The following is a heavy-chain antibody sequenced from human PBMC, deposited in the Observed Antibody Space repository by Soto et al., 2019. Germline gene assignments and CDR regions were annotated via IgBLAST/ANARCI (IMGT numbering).Heavy chain of an antibody. CDR1: GFTFSSYG. Sequence: GGSLRLSCAASGFTFSSYGMHWVRQAPGKGLGWVAVISYDGSNKYYADSVKGRFTISRDNSKNTLYLQMNSLRAEDTAVYYCAKDRSRGLWFGELSALDVWGQGTTVTVSS. D-gene: IGHD3-10*01. V-gene: IGHV3-30*18. CDR3: AKDRSRGLWFGELSALDV. CDR2: ISYDGSNK. J-gene: IGHJ6*02.